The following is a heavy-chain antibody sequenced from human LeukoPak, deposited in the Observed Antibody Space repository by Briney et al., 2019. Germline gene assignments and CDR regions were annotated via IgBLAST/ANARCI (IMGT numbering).Heavy chain of an antibody. J-gene: IGHJ4*02. CDR1: GYTFTSYA. Sequence: ASVKVSCKASGYTFTSYAMNWVRQAPGQGLEWMGWISAYNGNTNYAQKLQGRVTMTTDTSTSTAYMELRSLRSDDTAVYYCARTSGGFIAARPFDYWGQGTLVTVSS. CDR3: ARTSGGFIAARPFDY. CDR2: ISAYNGNT. D-gene: IGHD6-6*01. V-gene: IGHV1-18*01.